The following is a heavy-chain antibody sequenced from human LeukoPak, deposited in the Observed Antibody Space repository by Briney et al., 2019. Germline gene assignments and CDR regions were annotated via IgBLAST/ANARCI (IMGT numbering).Heavy chain of an antibody. D-gene: IGHD3-10*01. CDR2: ISSNGGST. Sequence: GGSLRLSCAASGFTSSSYAMHWVRQAPGKGLEYVSAISSNGGSTYYATSVKGRFTISRDNSKNTLYLQMGSLRAEDTAVYYCAKGSKRWKTYYYEAGSYYFDYWGQGTRVTVSS. V-gene: IGHV3-64*01. CDR1: GFTSSSYA. J-gene: IGHJ4*02. CDR3: AKGSKRWKTYYYEAGSYYFDY.